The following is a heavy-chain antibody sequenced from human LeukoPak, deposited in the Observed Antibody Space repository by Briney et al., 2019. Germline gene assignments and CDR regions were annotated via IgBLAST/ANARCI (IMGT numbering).Heavy chain of an antibody. V-gene: IGHV3-30*04. CDR3: ARDRGDYGDYVDAFDI. CDR2: ISYDGSNK. J-gene: IGHJ3*02. Sequence: GGSLRLSCAASGFTFSSYAMHWVRQAPGKGLEWVAVISYDGSNKYYADSVKGRFTISRDNSKNTLYLQMNSLRAEDTAVYYCARDRGDYGDYVDAFDIWGQGTMVTVSS. D-gene: IGHD4-17*01. CDR1: GFTFSSYA.